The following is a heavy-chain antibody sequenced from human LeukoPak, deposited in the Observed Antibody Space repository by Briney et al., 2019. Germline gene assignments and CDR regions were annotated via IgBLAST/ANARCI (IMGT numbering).Heavy chain of an antibody. J-gene: IGHJ4*02. CDR3: ARLVGARISWKFDY. CDR2: IYPGDSDT. CDR1: GYSFTTYW. D-gene: IGHD1-1*01. V-gene: IGHV5-51*01. Sequence: GESLKISCVGSGYSFTTYWIGWVRQMPGKGLEWMGIIYPGDSDTRYSPSFQGQVTISADKSISTAYLQWNSLKASDTAMYYCARLVGARISWKFDYWGQGTLVTVSS.